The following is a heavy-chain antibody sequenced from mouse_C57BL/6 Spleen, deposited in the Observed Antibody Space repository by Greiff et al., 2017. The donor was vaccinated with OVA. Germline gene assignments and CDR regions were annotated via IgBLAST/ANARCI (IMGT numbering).Heavy chain of an antibody. J-gene: IGHJ4*01. CDR1: GYTFTDYE. V-gene: IGHV1-15*01. D-gene: IGHD1-1*01. Sequence: QVQLKESGAELVRPGASVTLSCKASGYTFTDYEMHWVKQTPVHGLEWIGAIDPETGGTAYNQKFKGKAILTADKSSSTAYMELRSLTSEDSAVYYCRGYYYGSSYDAMDYWGQGTSVTVSS. CDR3: RGYYYGSSYDAMDY. CDR2: IDPETGGT.